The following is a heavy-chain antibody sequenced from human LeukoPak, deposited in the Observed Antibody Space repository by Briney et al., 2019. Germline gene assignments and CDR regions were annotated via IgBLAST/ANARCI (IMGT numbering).Heavy chain of an antibody. CDR2: ISSSSTYI. Sequence: GGSLRLSCAASGFTFSRYNMKWVRQAPGKGLEWVSSISSSSTYIDYADSMKGRFTISRDNAKNSLYLQMNSLRAEDTAVYYCARFITGPYYFDYWGQGTLVTVSS. V-gene: IGHV3-21*01. CDR1: GFTFSRYN. J-gene: IGHJ4*02. CDR3: ARFITGPYYFDY. D-gene: IGHD3-22*01.